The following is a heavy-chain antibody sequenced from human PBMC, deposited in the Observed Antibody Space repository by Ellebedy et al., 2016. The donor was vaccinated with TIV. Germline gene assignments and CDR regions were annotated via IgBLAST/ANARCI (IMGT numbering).Heavy chain of an antibody. CDR1: GYTFTSYD. Sequence: AASVKVSCKASGYTFTSYDINWVRQATGQGLEWMGWMNPNSGNTGYAQKFQGRVTMTGNTSITTAYMELSSLRSEDTAVYYCARAIKSEYGSGWYVAYWGHGTLVTVSS. CDR2: MNPNSGNT. V-gene: IGHV1-8*01. J-gene: IGHJ4*01. CDR3: ARAIKSEYGSGWYVAY. D-gene: IGHD6-19*01.